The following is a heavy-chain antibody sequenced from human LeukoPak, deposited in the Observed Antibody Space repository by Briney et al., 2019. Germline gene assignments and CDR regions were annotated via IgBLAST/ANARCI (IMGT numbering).Heavy chain of an antibody. J-gene: IGHJ4*02. CDR1: GFTFSNYW. CDR2: IKHDGSET. V-gene: IGHV3-7*04. D-gene: IGHD6-13*01. Sequence: GGSLRLSCAASGFTFSNYWMSWDRQAPGKGREWVANIKHDGSETHYVASVKGRFTISRDNAKKSLDLQMHSLRAEDTAVHYCARIIEGEQLALDCWGQGTLVTVSS. CDR3: ARIIEGEQLALDC.